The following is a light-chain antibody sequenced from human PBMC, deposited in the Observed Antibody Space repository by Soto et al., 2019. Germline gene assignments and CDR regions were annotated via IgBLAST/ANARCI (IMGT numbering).Light chain of an antibody. Sequence: QSVLTQPPSVSGAPGQRVTISCTGTSSNIGAGYGVHWYQQHPGKVPKLIIYEGNKRPSGVSDRFSGSKSGNTASLTISALQAEDEADYSCCSFAGGATFVFGGGTKLTVL. V-gene: IGLV2-23*03. J-gene: IGLJ2*01. CDR3: CSFAGGATFV. CDR1: SSNIGAGYG. CDR2: EGN.